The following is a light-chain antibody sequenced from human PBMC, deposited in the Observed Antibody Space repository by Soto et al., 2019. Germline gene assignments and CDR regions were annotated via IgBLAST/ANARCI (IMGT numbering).Light chain of an antibody. CDR1: QSISSW. CDR3: QQYNSYSPT. V-gene: IGKV1-5*01. J-gene: IGKJ1*01. CDR2: DAS. Sequence: DIQMTQSPSTLSESVGDRVTITCRASQSISSWLAWYQQKPGKAPKFLIYDASTLESGVPSRFSGSGSGTEFTLTISSLQPDDFATYYCQQYNSYSPTFGQGTKVDIK.